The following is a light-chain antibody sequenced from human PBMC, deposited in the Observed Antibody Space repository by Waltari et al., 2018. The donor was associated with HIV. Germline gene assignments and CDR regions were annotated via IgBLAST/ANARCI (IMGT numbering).Light chain of an antibody. V-gene: IGLV3-25*03. Sequence: SYELTQPPSVSVSPGQTARITCPRDSLAKQYAHWYQHKPGQAPAVVIFKDTERPSGMPERFSGSSSGTTVTLTITGVQAEDEADYYCQAADNSGTYVIFGGGTKLTVL. CDR3: QAADNSGTYVI. CDR1: SLAKQY. J-gene: IGLJ2*01. CDR2: KDT.